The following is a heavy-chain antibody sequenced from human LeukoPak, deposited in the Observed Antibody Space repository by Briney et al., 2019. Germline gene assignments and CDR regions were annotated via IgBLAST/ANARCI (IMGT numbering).Heavy chain of an antibody. D-gene: IGHD2-15*01. CDR3: ARGYCSGGSCFNYYYYGMDV. CDR2: IYYSGST. CDR1: GGSISSYY. Sequence: SETLSLTCTVSGGSISSYYWSWIRQPPGKGLEWIGYIYYSGSTHYNPSLKSRVTISVDTSKNQFSLKLSSVTAADTAVYYCARGYCSGGSCFNYYYYGMDVWGQGTTVTVSS. J-gene: IGHJ6*02. V-gene: IGHV4-59*01.